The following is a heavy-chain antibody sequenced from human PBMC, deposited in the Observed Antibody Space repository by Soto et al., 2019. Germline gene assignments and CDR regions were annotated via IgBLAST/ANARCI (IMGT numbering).Heavy chain of an antibody. D-gene: IGHD2-21*02. CDR3: ARGDRGAFDL. J-gene: IGHJ3*01. CDR1: GFTFSYYW. Sequence: EVQLVESEGGLVQPGGSLRLSCAASGFTFSYYWMHWVRQAPGQGLVWVSRIHSDGSSTTYADSVKGRFTISRDNAKNTLSLQMNSLRVEDTAVDYCARGDRGAFDLWGQGTMVTVSS. V-gene: IGHV3-74*01. CDR2: IHSDGSST.